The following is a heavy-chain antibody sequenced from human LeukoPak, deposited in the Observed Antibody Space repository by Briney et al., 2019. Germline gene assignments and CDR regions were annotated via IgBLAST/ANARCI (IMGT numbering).Heavy chain of an antibody. CDR1: GGSISSYY. Sequence: SETLSLTCTVSGGSISSYYWSWIRQPPGKGLEWIGYIYYSGSTNYNPSLKSRVTISVDTSKNQFSLKLSSVTAADTAVYYCAKARLRSGYSSWGGRRYFDYWGQGTLVTVSS. D-gene: IGHD3-3*01. CDR3: AKARLRSGYSSWGGRRYFDY. J-gene: IGHJ4*02. V-gene: IGHV4-59*01. CDR2: IYYSGST.